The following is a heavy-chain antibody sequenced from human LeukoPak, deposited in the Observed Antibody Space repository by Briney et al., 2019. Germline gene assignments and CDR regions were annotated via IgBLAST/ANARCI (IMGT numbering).Heavy chain of an antibody. J-gene: IGHJ4*02. CDR1: GFTFSSYW. CDR3: ARCYYDILTGYSDFDY. Sequence: GGSLRLSCAASGFTFSSYWMSWVRQAPGKGLEWVANMKQDGSEKYYVDSVKGRFTISRDNAKNSLYLQMNSLRAEDTAVYYCARCYYDILTGYSDFDYWGQGTLVTVSS. CDR2: MKQDGSEK. D-gene: IGHD3-9*01. V-gene: IGHV3-7*03.